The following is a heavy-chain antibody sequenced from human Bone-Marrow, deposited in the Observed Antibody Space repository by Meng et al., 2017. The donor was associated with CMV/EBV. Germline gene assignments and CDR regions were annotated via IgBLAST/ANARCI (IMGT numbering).Heavy chain of an antibody. CDR3: ARSPLSSTYYDILTGYSLYYDGMDV. D-gene: IGHD3-9*01. CDR1: GYTFTSYD. Sequence: ASVKVSCKASGYTFTSYDINWVRQATGQGLEWMGWMNPNSGNTGYAQKFQGRVTITRNTSISTAYMELSSLRSEDTAVYYCARSPLSSTYYDILTGYSLYYDGMDVWGQGTTVNVYS. CDR2: MNPNSGNT. V-gene: IGHV1-8*03. J-gene: IGHJ6*02.